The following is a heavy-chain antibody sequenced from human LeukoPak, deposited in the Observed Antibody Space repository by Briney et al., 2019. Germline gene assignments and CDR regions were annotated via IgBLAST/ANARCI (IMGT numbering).Heavy chain of an antibody. J-gene: IGHJ4*02. D-gene: IGHD6-13*01. CDR2: IYYSGST. CDR1: GGSVSSGSYY. V-gene: IGHV4-61*01. CDR3: ATTPRIAAAGNVRY. Sequence: SETLSLTCTVSGGSVSSGSYYWSWIRQPPGKGLEWIGYIYYSGSTNYNPSLKSRVTISVDTSKNQFSLKLSSVTAADTAVYYCATTPRIAAAGNVRYWGQGTLVTVSS.